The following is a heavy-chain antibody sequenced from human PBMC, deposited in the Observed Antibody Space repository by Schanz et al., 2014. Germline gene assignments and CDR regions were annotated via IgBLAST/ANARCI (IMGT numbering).Heavy chain of an antibody. CDR2: ISYSGST. CDR3: ARDPWVGEKDAFDF. D-gene: IGHD3-10*01. CDR1: GASISSGGYY. Sequence: QVQLQESGPGLVKPSQTLSLTCTVSGASISSGGYYWDWIRLLPGKGLEWIGYISYSGSTSFNPSLKSRLTMSVDTSKNQFSLRLSSVTAADTAVYYCARDPWVGEKDAFDFWGQGTTVTVSS. J-gene: IGHJ3*01. V-gene: IGHV4-31*03.